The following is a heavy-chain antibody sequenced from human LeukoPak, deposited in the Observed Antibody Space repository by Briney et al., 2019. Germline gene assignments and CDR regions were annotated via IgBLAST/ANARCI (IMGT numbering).Heavy chain of an antibody. J-gene: IGHJ2*01. CDR2: INAGNGNT. V-gene: IGHV1-3*01. D-gene: IGHD4-17*01. CDR3: ARGYGDYAWYFDL. Sequence: GASVKVSCKASGYTFTSYAMHWVRQAPGQRLEWMGWINAGNGNTKYSQKFQGRVTITRDTSASTAYMELSSLRSEDTAVYYCARGYGDYAWYFDLWGRGTLVTVSS. CDR1: GYTFTSYA.